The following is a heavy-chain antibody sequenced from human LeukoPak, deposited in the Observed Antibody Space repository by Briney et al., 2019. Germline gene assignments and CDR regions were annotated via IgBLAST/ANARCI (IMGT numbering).Heavy chain of an antibody. CDR2: ISYSGNT. Sequence: SETLSLTCTVSGASISSSSYYWGWIRQPPGKGLEWVGSISYSGNTYYNPSLKSRVIVSADTSKNQFSLKLTSVTAADTALYYCARQVLTTGTFDYWDQGTLVTVSS. V-gene: IGHV4-39*01. CDR1: GASISSSSYY. J-gene: IGHJ4*02. CDR3: ARQVLTTGTFDY. D-gene: IGHD1-1*01.